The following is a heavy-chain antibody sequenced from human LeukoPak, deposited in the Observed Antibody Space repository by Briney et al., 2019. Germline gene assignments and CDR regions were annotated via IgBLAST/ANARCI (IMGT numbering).Heavy chain of an antibody. Sequence: SETLSLTCTVSGGSISSGSYYWSWIRQPAGKGLEWIGRIYTSGSTNYNPSLKSRVTISVDTSKNQFSLKLSSVTAADTAVYYCARDSGAEGIWGQGTMVTVSS. J-gene: IGHJ3*02. CDR2: IYTSGST. CDR3: ARDSGAEGI. V-gene: IGHV4-61*02. D-gene: IGHD1-26*01. CDR1: GGSISSGSYY.